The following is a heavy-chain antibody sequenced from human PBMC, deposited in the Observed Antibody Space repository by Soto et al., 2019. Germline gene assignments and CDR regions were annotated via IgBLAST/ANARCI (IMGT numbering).Heavy chain of an antibody. D-gene: IGHD4-17*01. CDR1: GGSISSGGYY. Sequence: PSETLSLTCTVSGGSISSGGYYWSWIRQHPGKGLEWIGYIYYSGSTYYNPSLKSRVTISVDTSKNQFSLKLSSVTAADTAVYYCARGVYGDPPDYWGQGTLVTVSS. CDR2: IYYSGST. J-gene: IGHJ4*02. V-gene: IGHV4-31*03. CDR3: ARGVYGDPPDY.